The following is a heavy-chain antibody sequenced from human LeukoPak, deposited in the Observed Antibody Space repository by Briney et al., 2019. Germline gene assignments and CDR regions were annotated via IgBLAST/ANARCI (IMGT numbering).Heavy chain of an antibody. V-gene: IGHV5-51*01. Sequence: KPGESLKISCKGSGYNFISDWIGWVRQMPGKGLEWMGIIYPGDSETRYGPSFQGQVTISADKSINTAYLQWSSLKASDTAMYYCARRPGGPVTTSVGFDYWGQGTLVTVSS. J-gene: IGHJ4*02. CDR3: ARRPGGPVTTSVGFDY. CDR2: IYPGDSET. CDR1: GYNFISDW. D-gene: IGHD4-17*01.